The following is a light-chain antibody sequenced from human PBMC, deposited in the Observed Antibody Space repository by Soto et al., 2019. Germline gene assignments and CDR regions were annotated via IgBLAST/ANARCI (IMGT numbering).Light chain of an antibody. Sequence: QSVLTQPPSVSGAPGQRVTISCTGSSSNIGAGYDVHWYQQLPGTAPKLLIYGNSNRPSGVPDRFSGSKSGTSASLAITGLRAEDESDYYCQSYDSSRSGGVFGGGTKLTV. J-gene: IGLJ3*02. V-gene: IGLV1-40*01. CDR2: GNS. CDR1: SSNIGAGYD. CDR3: QSYDSSRSGGV.